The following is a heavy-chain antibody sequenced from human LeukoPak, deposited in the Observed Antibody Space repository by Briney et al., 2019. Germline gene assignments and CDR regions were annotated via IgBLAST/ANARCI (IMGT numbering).Heavy chain of an antibody. D-gene: IGHD3-3*01. CDR1: GGTFSSYA. Sequence: GASVKVSCKASGGTFSSYAISWVRQAPGQGLEWMGGIIPIFGTANYAQKFQGRVTITADESTSTAYMELSSLRSEDTAVYYCASIYYDFWSGYPINYYYYMDVWGKGTTVTVSS. CDR3: ASIYYDFWSGYPINYYYYMDV. V-gene: IGHV1-69*13. J-gene: IGHJ6*03. CDR2: IIPIFGTA.